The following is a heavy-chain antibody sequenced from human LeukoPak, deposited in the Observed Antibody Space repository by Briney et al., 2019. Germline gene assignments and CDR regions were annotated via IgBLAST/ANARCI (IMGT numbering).Heavy chain of an antibody. Sequence: SETPSLTCAVSGGSISSGGYSWSWIRQPPGKGLEWIGYIYYSGSTYYNPSLKSRVTISVDTSKNQFSLKLSSVTAADTAVYYCARVARYCSSTSCYSYYYYMDVWGKGTTVTVSS. CDR3: ARVARYCSSTSCYSYYYYMDV. V-gene: IGHV4-30-4*07. D-gene: IGHD2-2*01. CDR1: GGSISSGGYS. CDR2: IYYSGST. J-gene: IGHJ6*03.